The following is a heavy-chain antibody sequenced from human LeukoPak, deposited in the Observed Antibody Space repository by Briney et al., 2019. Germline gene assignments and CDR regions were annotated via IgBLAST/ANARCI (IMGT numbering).Heavy chain of an antibody. J-gene: IGHJ3*02. CDR1: GFTFSNYA. D-gene: IGHD3-10*01. Sequence: GGSRRLSCAASGFTFSNYAMIWVRQAPGKGLDWVSTISSSGGSTYYADSVKGRFTISRDNSKNTLYLQMNGLRAEDTALYYCAKDRESTYGLGAFDMWGQGTMVTVSS. CDR2: ISSSGGST. CDR3: AKDRESTYGLGAFDM. V-gene: IGHV3-23*01.